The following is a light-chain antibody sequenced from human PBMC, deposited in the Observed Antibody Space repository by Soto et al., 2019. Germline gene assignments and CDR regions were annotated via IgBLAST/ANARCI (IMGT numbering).Light chain of an antibody. Sequence: QSALTQPPSASGSPGQSVTISCTGTSSDVGGYDYVSWYQQHPGKAPKLMIYDVNKRPSGVPGRFSGSKSGNTASLTVSGLQAEDEADYYCSSYGGSDNMVFDGGTKLTVL. J-gene: IGLJ2*01. CDR1: SSDVGGYDY. CDR3: SSYGGSDNMV. CDR2: DVN. V-gene: IGLV2-8*01.